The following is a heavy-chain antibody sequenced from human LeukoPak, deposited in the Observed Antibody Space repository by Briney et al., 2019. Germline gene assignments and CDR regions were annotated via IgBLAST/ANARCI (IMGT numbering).Heavy chain of an antibody. CDR3: ARDAGYGVGGGLDY. Sequence: ASVKVSCTASGYTFTGYYMHWVRQAPGQGLEWMGWINPNSGGTNYAQKFQGRVTMTRDTSISTAYMELSRLRSDDTALYYCARDAGYGVGGGLDYWGQGTLVTVSS. V-gene: IGHV1-2*02. J-gene: IGHJ4*02. CDR1: GYTFTGYY. D-gene: IGHD3-16*01. CDR2: INPNSGGT.